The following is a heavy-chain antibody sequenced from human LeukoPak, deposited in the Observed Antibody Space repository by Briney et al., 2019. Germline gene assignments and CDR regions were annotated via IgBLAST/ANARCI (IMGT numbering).Heavy chain of an antibody. D-gene: IGHD2-2*01. CDR1: GDSVSSNSVT. Sequence: SQTLSLSCAISGDSVSSNSVTWNWIRQSPSRGLEWLGRTYYRSTWYNDYAVSVRGRITVNPDTPKNQFSLHLNSVTPEDTAVYYCARRLTQYDCFDPWGQGILVTVSS. CDR3: ARRLTQYDCFDP. V-gene: IGHV6-1*01. CDR2: TYYRSTWYN. J-gene: IGHJ5*02.